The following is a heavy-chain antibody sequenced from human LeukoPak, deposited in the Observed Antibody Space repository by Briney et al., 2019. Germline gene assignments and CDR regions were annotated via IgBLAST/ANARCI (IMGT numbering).Heavy chain of an antibody. CDR3: ARGKIYDFWSGYLQYYFDY. V-gene: IGHV3-74*01. J-gene: IGHJ4*02. D-gene: IGHD3-3*01. CDR2: INSDGSST. Sequence: GGSLRLSCASSGFTFSSYWMHWVRQAPGKGLWWVSRINSDGSSTSYADSVKGRFTISRDNAKNTLYLQMNSLRAEDTAVYYCARGKIYDFWSGYLQYYFDYWGQGTLVTVSS. CDR1: GFTFSSYW.